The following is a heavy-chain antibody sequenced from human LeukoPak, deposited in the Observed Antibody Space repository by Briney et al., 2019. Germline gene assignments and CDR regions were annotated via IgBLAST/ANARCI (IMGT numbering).Heavy chain of an antibody. Sequence: PSETLSLTCTVSGGSISSYYWSWIRQPAGKGLEWIGRIYSSGSTNYNPSLKSRLSMSVDTSKNQFSLRLSSVTAADTAVYYCARAGDSSGYYWVFDYWGQGTLVTVSS. CDR1: GGSISSYY. D-gene: IGHD3-22*01. CDR3: ARAGDSSGYYWVFDY. CDR2: IYSSGST. J-gene: IGHJ4*02. V-gene: IGHV4-4*07.